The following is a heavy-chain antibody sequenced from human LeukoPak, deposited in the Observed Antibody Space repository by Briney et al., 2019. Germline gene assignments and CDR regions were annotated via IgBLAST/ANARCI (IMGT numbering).Heavy chain of an antibody. J-gene: IGHJ4*02. CDR1: GFTFSSHW. CDR2: INQDGSEK. V-gene: IGHV3-7*04. Sequence: GGSLRLSCAASGFTFSSHWMSWVRQAPGKGLEWVANINQDGSEKYYVDSVKGRFTISRDNAKNSPYLQMSSLRAEDTAVYYCARGVDGYFDFWGQGTLLTVSS. D-gene: IGHD2-8*01. CDR3: ARGVDGYFDF.